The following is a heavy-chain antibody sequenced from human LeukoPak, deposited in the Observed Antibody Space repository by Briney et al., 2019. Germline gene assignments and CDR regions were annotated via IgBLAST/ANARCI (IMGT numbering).Heavy chain of an antibody. CDR3: AREGVAAARDY. CDR1: GFTLSSYS. Sequence: KPGGSLRLSCAASGFTLSSYSINWVRQAPGKGREWVSSISSSSSYIYYADSVKGRFTISRDNAKNSLYLQMNSLRAEDTAVYYCAREGVAAARDYWGQGTLVTVSS. CDR2: ISSSSSYI. J-gene: IGHJ4*02. D-gene: IGHD6-13*01. V-gene: IGHV3-21*01.